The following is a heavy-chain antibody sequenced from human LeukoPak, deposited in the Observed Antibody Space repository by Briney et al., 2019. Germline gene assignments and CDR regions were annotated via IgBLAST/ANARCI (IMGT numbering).Heavy chain of an antibody. V-gene: IGHV3-23*01. J-gene: IGHJ4*02. CDR2: ISGSGGST. CDR1: GFTFSSYA. D-gene: IGHD2-2*01. Sequence: PGGSLRLSCAASGFTFSSYAMSWVRQAPGKGLEWVSAISGSGGSTYYADSVKGRFTISRDNSKNTLYLQMNSLRDEDTAVYYCAKQGPRLGYCSSTSCYFDYWGQGPLVTVSS. CDR3: AKQGPRLGYCSSTSCYFDY.